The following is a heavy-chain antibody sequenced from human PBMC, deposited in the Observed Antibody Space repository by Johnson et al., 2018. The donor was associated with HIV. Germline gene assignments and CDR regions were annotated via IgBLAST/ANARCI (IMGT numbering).Heavy chain of an antibody. CDR1: GFTVSSNY. V-gene: IGHV3-7*01. CDR2: IKQDGTEK. CDR3: ARGRDSSGFNDAFDI. J-gene: IGHJ3*02. D-gene: IGHD3-22*01. Sequence: VQLVESGGGLVQPGGSLRLSCAASGFTVSSNYMSWVRQAPGRGLEWVANIKQDGTEKYYVDSVKGRFSISRDNAKNSLFLQMNSLRAGDTAVYYCARGRDSSGFNDAFDIWGQGTMVTVSS.